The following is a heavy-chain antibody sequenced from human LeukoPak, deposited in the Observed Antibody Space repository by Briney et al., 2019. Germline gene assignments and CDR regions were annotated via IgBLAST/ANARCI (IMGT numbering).Heavy chain of an antibody. Sequence: PSETLSLTCTVSGGSISSYYWNWIRQPPGKGLEWIGYISYSGSTNYNPSLKSQVTILVDMSKNQFSLKLSSVTAADTAVYYCARGGVRGVINDYWGQGTLVTVSS. V-gene: IGHV4-59*01. D-gene: IGHD3-10*01. CDR3: ARGGVRGVINDY. CDR1: GGSISSYY. J-gene: IGHJ4*02. CDR2: ISYSGST.